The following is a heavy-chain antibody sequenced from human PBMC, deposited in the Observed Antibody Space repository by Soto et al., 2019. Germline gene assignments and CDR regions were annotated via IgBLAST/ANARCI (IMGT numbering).Heavy chain of an antibody. CDR2: INSDGSST. J-gene: IGHJ4*02. CDR3: ASGYRQLDY. D-gene: IGHD5-18*01. Sequence: GGSLRLSCAASGFTFSSYWMHWVRQAPGKGLVWVSRINSDGSSTTYADSVKGRFTISRHNAKNTLYLQMNSLRAEDTAVYYCASGYRQLDYWGQGTLVTVSS. CDR1: GFTFSSYW. V-gene: IGHV3-74*03.